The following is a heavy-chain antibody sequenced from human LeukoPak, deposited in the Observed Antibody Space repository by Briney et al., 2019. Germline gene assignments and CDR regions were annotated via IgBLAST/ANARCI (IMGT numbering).Heavy chain of an antibody. CDR2: IYTSGST. J-gene: IGHJ3*02. CDR3: ARWGETTVRGPAFDI. CDR1: GGSISSYY. Sequence: PSETLSLTCTVSGGSISSYYWSWIRQPAGKGLEWIGRIYTSGSTNYNPSLKSRVTMSVDTSKNQFSLKLSSVTAADTAVYYCARWGETTVRGPAFDIWGQGTMVTVSS. V-gene: IGHV4-4*07. D-gene: IGHD4-17*01.